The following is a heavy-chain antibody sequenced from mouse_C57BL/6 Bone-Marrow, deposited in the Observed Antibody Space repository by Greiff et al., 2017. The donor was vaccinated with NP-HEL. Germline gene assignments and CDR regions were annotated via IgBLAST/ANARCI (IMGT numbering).Heavy chain of an antibody. CDR3: TEHDYDGNYFDY. J-gene: IGHJ2*01. Sequence: VQLKESGAELVRPGASVKLSCTASGFNIKDDYMHWVKQRPEQGLEWIGWIDPENGDTEYASKFQGKATITADTSSNTAYLQLSSLTSEDTAVYYCTEHDYDGNYFDYWGQGTTLTVSS. D-gene: IGHD2-4*01. CDR2: IDPENGDT. V-gene: IGHV14-4*01. CDR1: GFNIKDDY.